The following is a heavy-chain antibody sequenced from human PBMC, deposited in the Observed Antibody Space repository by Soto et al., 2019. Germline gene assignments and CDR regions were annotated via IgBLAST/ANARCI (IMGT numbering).Heavy chain of an antibody. D-gene: IGHD3-3*01. CDR1: GGTFTSYT. CDR2: MIPNRGNT. V-gene: IGHV1-8*02. J-gene: IGHJ4*02. Sequence: ASVKVSCKASGGTFTSYTISWVRQAPGQGLEWMGRMIPNRGNTDYAQKFQGRVTMTRNTSISTAYMELSSLRSEDTAVYYCARGPLIWSGYYKGRNYFDYWGQGTLVTVSS. CDR3: ARGPLIWSGYYKGRNYFDY.